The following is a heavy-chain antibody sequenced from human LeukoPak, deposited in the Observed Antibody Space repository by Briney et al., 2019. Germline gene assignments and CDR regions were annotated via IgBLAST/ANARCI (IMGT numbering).Heavy chain of an antibody. Sequence: SETLSLTCTVSGDSFSSVTDYWAWIRQPPGKGLEWIASGDYSGGTYYNPSLEGRVAISADMSKNQFSLKLTSVTGADTAVYYCAGERGEEYSSGWYKRNYFDNWGQGIRVTVSS. CDR2: GDYSGGT. V-gene: IGHV4-39*07. D-gene: IGHD6-19*01. J-gene: IGHJ4*02. CDR1: GDSFSSVTDY. CDR3: AGERGEEYSSGWYKRNYFDN.